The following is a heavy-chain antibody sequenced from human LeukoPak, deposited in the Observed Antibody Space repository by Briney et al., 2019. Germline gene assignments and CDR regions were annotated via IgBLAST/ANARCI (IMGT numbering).Heavy chain of an antibody. CDR3: AKGPYYYDSSGYLN. CDR2: ISGSGGST. V-gene: IGHV3-23*01. D-gene: IGHD3-22*01. Sequence: GRSLRLSCAASGFTFSSYAMSWVRQAPGKGLEWVSAISGSGGSTYYADSVKGRFTISRDNSKNTLYLQMNSLRAEDTAVYYCAKGPYYYDSSGYLNWGQGTLVTVSS. J-gene: IGHJ4*02. CDR1: GFTFSSYA.